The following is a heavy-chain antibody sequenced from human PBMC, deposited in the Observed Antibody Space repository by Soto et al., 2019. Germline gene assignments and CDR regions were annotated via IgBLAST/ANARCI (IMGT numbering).Heavy chain of an antibody. CDR2: ISSSSSNI. CDR1: GFTFSSYS. Sequence: LRLSCAASGFTFSSYSMNWVRQAPGKGLEWVSSISSSSSNIYYSDSVKGRFTISRDNAKNSLFLQMNSLRAEDTAVYYCARSFSGLWFGEGAFDIWGQGTMVTVSS. CDR3: ARSFSGLWFGEGAFDI. J-gene: IGHJ3*02. V-gene: IGHV3-21*01. D-gene: IGHD3-10*01.